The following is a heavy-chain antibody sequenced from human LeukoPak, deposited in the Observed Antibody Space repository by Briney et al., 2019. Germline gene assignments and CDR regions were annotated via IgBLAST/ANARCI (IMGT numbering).Heavy chain of an antibody. CDR1: GGTFSSYA. CDR2: IIPIFGTA. V-gene: IGHV1-69*13. CDR3: ARDPQNTEYQLLETNWFDP. Sequence: ASVKVSCKASGGTFSSYAISWVRQAPGQGLEWMGGIIPIFGTANYAQKFRGRVTITADESTSTAYMELSSPRSEDTAVYYCARDPQNTEYQLLETNWFDPWGQGTLVTVSS. D-gene: IGHD2-2*01. J-gene: IGHJ5*02.